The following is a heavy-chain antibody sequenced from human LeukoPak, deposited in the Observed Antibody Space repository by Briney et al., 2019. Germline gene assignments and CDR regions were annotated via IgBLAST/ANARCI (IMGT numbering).Heavy chain of an antibody. Sequence: ASVKVSCKASGYTFTGYYMHWVRQAPGQGLEWMGWINPNSGGTNYAQKFQGRVTMTRDTSISTAYMELSSLRSEDTAVYYCAREGSSGWYGGYFDYWGQGTLVTVSS. CDR3: AREGSSGWYGGYFDY. CDR2: INPNSGGT. V-gene: IGHV1-2*02. CDR1: GYTFTGYY. D-gene: IGHD6-19*01. J-gene: IGHJ4*02.